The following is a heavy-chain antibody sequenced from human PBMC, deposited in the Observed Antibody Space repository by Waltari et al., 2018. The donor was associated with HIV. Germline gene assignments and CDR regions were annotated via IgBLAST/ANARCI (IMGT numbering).Heavy chain of an antibody. D-gene: IGHD3-10*01. Sequence: QVQLQQWGAGLLKPSETLSLTCAVYGGTFSGYHWSWIRQPPGKGLEWIGEINHSGNTNYNPSLKSRVTISADTSNNQVSLKLTSVTAADTAVYYCARGLDYYGSGISSYNYYYYGMDVWGQGTTVTVSS. CDR2: INHSGNT. V-gene: IGHV4-34*01. J-gene: IGHJ6*02. CDR3: ARGLDYYGSGISSYNYYYYGMDV. CDR1: GGTFSGYH.